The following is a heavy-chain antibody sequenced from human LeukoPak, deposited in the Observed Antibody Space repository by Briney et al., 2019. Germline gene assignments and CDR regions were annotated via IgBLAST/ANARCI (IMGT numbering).Heavy chain of an antibody. V-gene: IGHV4-61*01. CDR1: GGSVSSGSYY. D-gene: IGHD6-13*01. Sequence: SETLSLTCTVSGGSVSSGSYYWSWIRQPPGKGLEWIGFIYYSGSTNYNPSLKRRVTISVDTSKNQFSLKLSSVTAADTAVYYCARYSIAATYYFDYWGQGTLVTVSS. J-gene: IGHJ4*02. CDR2: IYYSGST. CDR3: ARYSIAATYYFDY.